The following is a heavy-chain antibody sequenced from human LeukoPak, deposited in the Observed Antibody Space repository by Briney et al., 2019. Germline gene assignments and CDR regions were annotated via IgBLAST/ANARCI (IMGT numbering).Heavy chain of an antibody. CDR1: GFTFSSYW. V-gene: IGHV3-7*05. Sequence: GGSLRLSCAASGFTFSSYWMSWVRQAPGKGLEWVANVKQDGSEKYYVDSVKGRFTISRDNAKNSLYLQMNSLRAEDTAVYYRARDTSSGYDSAQFDYWGQGTLVTVSS. J-gene: IGHJ4*02. D-gene: IGHD5-12*01. CDR3: ARDTSSGYDSAQFDY. CDR2: VKQDGSEK.